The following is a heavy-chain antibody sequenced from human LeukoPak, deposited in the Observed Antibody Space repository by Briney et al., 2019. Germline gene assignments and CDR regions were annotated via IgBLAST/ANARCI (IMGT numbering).Heavy chain of an antibody. CDR3: ARAATSDY. CDR2: INTNTGNP. Sequence: ASVKVSCKASGYTFTDYYIHWVRQAPGQGLEWMGWINTNTGNPTYAQGFTGRFVFSLDTSVSAAYLQISSLKAEDTAVYCCARAATSDYWGQGTLVTVSS. J-gene: IGHJ4*02. CDR1: GYTFTDYY. V-gene: IGHV7-4-1*02. D-gene: IGHD2-15*01.